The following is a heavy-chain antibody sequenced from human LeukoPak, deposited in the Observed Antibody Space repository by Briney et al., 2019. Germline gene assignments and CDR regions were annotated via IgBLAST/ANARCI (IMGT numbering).Heavy chain of an antibody. CDR1: GFTFSSYE. Sequence: TGGSLRLSCAASGFTFSSYEMNWVRQSPGKGLEWVSYISSSGSTIYYADSVKGRFTISRDNAKNSLYLQMNSLRAEDTAVYYCASVGRRCGNDFCDAFDIWGQGTMVTVSS. V-gene: IGHV3-48*03. D-gene: IGHD5-12*01. J-gene: IGHJ3*02. CDR3: ASVGRRCGNDFCDAFDI. CDR2: ISSSGSTI.